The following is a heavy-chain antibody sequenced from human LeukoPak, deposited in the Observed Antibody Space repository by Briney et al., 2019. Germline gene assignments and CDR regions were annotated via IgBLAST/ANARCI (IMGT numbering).Heavy chain of an antibody. CDR3: ARVVKYYYDSSGYFDY. CDR2: IYYSGST. J-gene: IGHJ4*02. Sequence: SETLSLTCTVSGGSISSYYWSWIRQPPGKGLEWIGYIYYSGSTNYNPFLKSRVTISVDTSKNQFSLKLSSVTAADTAVYYCARVVKYYYDSSGYFDYWGQGTLVTVSS. V-gene: IGHV4-59*01. CDR1: GGSISSYY. D-gene: IGHD3-22*01.